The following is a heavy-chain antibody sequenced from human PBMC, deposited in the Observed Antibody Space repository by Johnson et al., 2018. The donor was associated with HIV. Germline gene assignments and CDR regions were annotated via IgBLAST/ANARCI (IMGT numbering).Heavy chain of an antibody. CDR1: GFSFSNYG. V-gene: IGHV3-30*02. D-gene: IGHD3-22*01. CDR3: VRRFYDSSAFDI. Sequence: QVQLVESGGGVVQPGGSLRISCAASGFSFSNYGMHWVRQAPGKGLEWVTFMRYDGSNIYYVDSVRGRFTISRDNSRNTLFLQMNSLRAEDTGVYYCVRRFYDSSAFDIWGQGTLVSVSS. J-gene: IGHJ3*02. CDR2: MRYDGSNI.